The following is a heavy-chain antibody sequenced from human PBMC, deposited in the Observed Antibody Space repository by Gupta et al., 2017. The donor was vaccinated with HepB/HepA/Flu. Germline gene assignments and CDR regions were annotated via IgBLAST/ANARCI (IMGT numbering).Heavy chain of an antibody. V-gene: IGHV4-59*08. CDR1: GGSISNYY. CDR3: ASHGPITVAAKFDP. J-gene: IGHJ5*02. Sequence: QVQLQESDPGLVKPSETLSLTCTVSGGSISNYYWSWIRQPPGKGLEWIGYIYNTGSTSYNPSLKSRVSISIHTSKNLSSLKVTSVTAADTAVYDCASHGPITVAAKFDPWCQGALVTVSS. D-gene: IGHD6-19*01. CDR2: IYNTGST.